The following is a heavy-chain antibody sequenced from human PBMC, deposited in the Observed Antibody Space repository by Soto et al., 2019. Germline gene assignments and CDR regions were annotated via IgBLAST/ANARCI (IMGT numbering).Heavy chain of an antibody. CDR3: AKDGPDDSSGYFSFEY. V-gene: IGHV3-7*03. J-gene: IGHJ4*02. CDR1: GFTFRSYW. D-gene: IGHD3-22*01. CDR2: IKQDGSEK. Sequence: EVQLVESGGGLVQTGGSLRLSCAASGFTFRSYWMSWVRQAPGKGLEWVANIKQDGSEKYYVDSVKGRFTISRDNARNSVYLQMNSRRAEDTALYFCAKDGPDDSSGYFSFEYWGQGALVTVSS.